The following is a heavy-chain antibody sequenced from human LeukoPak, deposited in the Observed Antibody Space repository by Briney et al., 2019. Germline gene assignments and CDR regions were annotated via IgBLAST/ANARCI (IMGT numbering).Heavy chain of an antibody. CDR1: GYTFISHD. CDR2: INPSGGST. CDR3: AREDVVLVDAVRYYYYGMDV. J-gene: IGHJ6*02. Sequence: ASVKVSCKASGYTFISHDMNWVRQAPGQGLEWMGIINPSGGSTSYAQKFQDRVTMTRDTSTSTVYMELSSLKSEDTAVYYCAREDVVLVDAVRYYYYGMDVWGQGTTVTVSS. V-gene: IGHV1-46*01. D-gene: IGHD2-8*01.